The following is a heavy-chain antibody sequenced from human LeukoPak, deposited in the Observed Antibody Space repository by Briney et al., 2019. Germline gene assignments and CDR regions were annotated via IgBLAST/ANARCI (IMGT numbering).Heavy chain of an antibody. D-gene: IGHD5-12*01. V-gene: IGHV5-51*01. CDR3: ARLPGIVATIERYFDY. Sequence: GESLKISCKGSGYSFNSYWIGWVRQMPGKGLEWMGIIYPGDSDTRYSPSFQGQVTISADKSISTAYLQWSSLKASDTAMYYCARLPGIVATIERYFDYWGQGALVTVSS. CDR1: GYSFNSYW. J-gene: IGHJ4*02. CDR2: IYPGDSDT.